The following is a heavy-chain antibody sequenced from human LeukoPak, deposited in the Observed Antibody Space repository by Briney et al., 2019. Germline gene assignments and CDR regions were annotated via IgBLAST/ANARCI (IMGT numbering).Heavy chain of an antibody. CDR2: IYYSGST. J-gene: IGHJ4*02. V-gene: IGHV4-59*01. D-gene: IGHD7-27*01. CDR1: GGSISSYY. CDR3: ASRAFSAGDTSQFVY. Sequence: SETLSLTCTVSGGSISSYYWSWLRQPPGKGREGIGEIYYSGSTNYNPSLTSRVTISVDTSKNQFSLKLSSVPGADTAVYYCASRAFSAGDTSQFVYWGEGTLVTVSS.